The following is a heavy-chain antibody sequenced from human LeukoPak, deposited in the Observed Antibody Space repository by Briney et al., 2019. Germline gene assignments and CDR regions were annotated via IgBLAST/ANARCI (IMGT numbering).Heavy chain of an antibody. J-gene: IGHJ5*02. Sequence: PSETLSLTCAVYGGSFSGYYWSWIRQPPGKGLEWVGEINHSGSTNYNPSLKSRVTISVDTSKNQFSLKLSSVTAADTAVYYCASEGIRFSGGNWCDPWGEGTLVSVSS. CDR1: GGSFSGYY. D-gene: IGHD3-3*01. CDR2: INHSGST. V-gene: IGHV4-34*01. CDR3: ASEGIRFSGGNWCDP.